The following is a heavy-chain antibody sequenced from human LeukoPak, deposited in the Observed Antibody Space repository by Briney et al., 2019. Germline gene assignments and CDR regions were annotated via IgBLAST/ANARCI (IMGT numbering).Heavy chain of an antibody. CDR2: INPSGGST. J-gene: IGHJ5*02. V-gene: IGHV1-46*01. D-gene: IGHD2-2*01. CDR3: ARVVTPRYCTSTSCYWKGWFDP. CDR1: GYTFTSYY. Sequence: GASVKVSCKASGYTFTSYYMHWVRQAPGQGLEWMGIINPSGGSTSYAQKFQGRVTMTRDMSTSTAYMELSCLRSEDTAVYYCARVVTPRYCTSTSCYWKGWFDPWGQGTLVTVSS.